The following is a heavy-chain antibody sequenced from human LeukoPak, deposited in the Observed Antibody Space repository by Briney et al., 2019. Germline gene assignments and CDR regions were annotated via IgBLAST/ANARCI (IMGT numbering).Heavy chain of an antibody. CDR2: ISGSGGST. CDR1: GFTFSSYA. CDR3: ARKGELERRRSWDC. J-gene: IGHJ4*02. D-gene: IGHD1-1*01. Sequence: GGSLRLSCAASGFTFSSYAMSWVRQAPGKGLEWVSLISGSGGSTHYADSVKGRFTISRDNSKKTLYLQMNSLRAEDTAVYYCARKGELERRRSWDCWGQGTLVTVSS. V-gene: IGHV3-23*01.